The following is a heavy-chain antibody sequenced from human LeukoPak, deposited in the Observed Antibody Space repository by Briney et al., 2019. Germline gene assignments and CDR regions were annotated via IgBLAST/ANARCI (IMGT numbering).Heavy chain of an antibody. V-gene: IGHV1-2*02. CDR1: GYTFTGYY. Sequence: ASVKVSCKASGYTFTGYYMHWVRQAPGQGLEWMGWINPNSGGTNYAQKFQGRVTMTRDTSISTAYMELSSLRSDDTAVYYCTRESSPEWLLSLDFVYWGQGTLVTVSS. CDR3: TRESSPEWLLSLDFVY. J-gene: IGHJ4*02. D-gene: IGHD3-3*01. CDR2: INPNSGGT.